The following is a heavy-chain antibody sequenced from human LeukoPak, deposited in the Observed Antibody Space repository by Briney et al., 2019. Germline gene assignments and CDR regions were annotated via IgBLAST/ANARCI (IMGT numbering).Heavy chain of an antibody. CDR2: IYYSGST. Sequence: SETLSLTCTVSGGSISSYYWSWIRQPPGKGLEWIGCIYYSGSTNYNPSLKSRVTISVDTSKNQFSLKLSSVTAADTAVCYCARGDGDYNYWGQGTLVTVSS. J-gene: IGHJ4*02. CDR3: ARGDGDYNY. D-gene: IGHD4-17*01. CDR1: GGSISSYY. V-gene: IGHV4-59*01.